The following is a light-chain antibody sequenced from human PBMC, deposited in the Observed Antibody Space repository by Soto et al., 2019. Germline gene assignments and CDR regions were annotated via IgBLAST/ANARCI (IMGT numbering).Light chain of an antibody. CDR2: EAS. CDR3: CSLTNGATWV. V-gene: IGLV2-23*01. J-gene: IGLJ3*02. Sequence: QSALTQPASESGSPGQSITISCTGTNSDVGSHNFVSWYQQYPGKAPKLLIYEASKRPSGLSNRFSGSKSGNTASLTISGLQAEDEPDYYCCSLTNGATWVFGGGTKLTFL. CDR1: NSDVGSHNF.